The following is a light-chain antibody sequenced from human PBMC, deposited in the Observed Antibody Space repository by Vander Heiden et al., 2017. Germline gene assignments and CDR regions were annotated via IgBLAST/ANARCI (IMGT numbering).Light chain of an antibody. Sequence: DIQMTQSPSSLSAPVGDRVTITCRASQGISNYLAWYQQKPRKVPKLLIYAASTLQSGVPSRFSGSGSGTDFTLTISSLQPEDVATYYCQKYNSAPPMYTFGQGTKLEIK. V-gene: IGKV1-27*01. CDR3: QKYNSAPPMYT. J-gene: IGKJ2*01. CDR2: AAS. CDR1: QGISNY.